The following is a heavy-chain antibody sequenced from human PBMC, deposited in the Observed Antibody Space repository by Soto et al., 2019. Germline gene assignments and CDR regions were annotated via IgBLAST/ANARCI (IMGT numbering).Heavy chain of an antibody. J-gene: IGHJ3*02. CDR3: VRDYDYDTSRNDAFDI. Sequence: QVQLQESGPGLVKPSQTLSLTCTVSGGSISSGDYYWSWIRHHPGKGLEWIGYIYSSGSTYYNPSLGSRVTISADKSKNQFSRRLSSVTAADTAVYYCVRDYDYDTSRNDAFDIWGQGTMVTVSS. CDR2: IYSSGST. V-gene: IGHV4-31*03. D-gene: IGHD3-22*01. CDR1: GGSISSGDYY.